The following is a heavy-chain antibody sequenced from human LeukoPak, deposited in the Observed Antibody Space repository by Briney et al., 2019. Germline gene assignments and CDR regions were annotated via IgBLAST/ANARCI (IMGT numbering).Heavy chain of an antibody. V-gene: IGHV1-24*01. Sequence: KPGAPVKVSCKASGYTPNELAIHWVRQAPGKGLQWMGGFDPEDGETIYAQKFRGRLTMTEDTSTDTAFMELSSLTSDDTAVYYCTTDLDYWGQGSLVTVSS. J-gene: IGHJ4*02. CDR2: FDPEDGET. CDR3: TTDLDY. CDR1: GYTPNELA.